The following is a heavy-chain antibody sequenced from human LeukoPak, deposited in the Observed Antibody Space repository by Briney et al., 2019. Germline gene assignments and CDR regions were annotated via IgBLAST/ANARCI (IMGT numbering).Heavy chain of an antibody. CDR2: ISSSGSTI. V-gene: IGHV3-11*01. CDR1: GFTFRDYY. D-gene: IGHD2-15*01. CDR3: ARDGLVVAGTFFDY. J-gene: IGHJ4*02. Sequence: PGGSLRLSCAASGFTFRDYYMSWIRQAPGKGLEWVSYISSSGSTIYCADSVKGRFTISRDNAKNSLYLQMNSLRAEDTAVYYCARDGLVVAGTFFDYCGQGTLVTVSS.